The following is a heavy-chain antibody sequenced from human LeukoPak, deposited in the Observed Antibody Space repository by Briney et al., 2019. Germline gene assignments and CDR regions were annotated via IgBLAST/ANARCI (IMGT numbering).Heavy chain of an antibody. V-gene: IGHV4-39*01. Sequence: PSETLSLTCTVSGGSISNRNYHWGWIRQPPGKGLEWIGSICSSGSAYYNPSLKSRVTTSIDTSKNQFSLKLSSVTAADTAVYYCARGSSWYRWNWFDPWGQGTLVTVSS. CDR1: GGSISNRNYH. CDR3: ARGSSWYRWNWFDP. J-gene: IGHJ5*02. D-gene: IGHD6-13*01. CDR2: ICSSGSA.